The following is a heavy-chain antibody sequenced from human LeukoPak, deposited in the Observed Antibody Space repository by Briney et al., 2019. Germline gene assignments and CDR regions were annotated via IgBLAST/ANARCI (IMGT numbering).Heavy chain of an antibody. J-gene: IGHJ6*02. V-gene: IGHV3-30*02. CDR1: GFTFSSYG. Sequence: GGSLRLSCAASGFTFSSYGMHWVRQAPGKGLEWVAFIRYDGSNKYYADSVKGRFTISRDNSKNTLYLQMNSLRAEDTAVYYCSRDPPPKRQVVHFYYGKDVWGQGTKGTGSS. CDR2: IRYDGSNK. CDR3: SRDPPPKRQVVHFYYGKDV. D-gene: IGHD6-13*01.